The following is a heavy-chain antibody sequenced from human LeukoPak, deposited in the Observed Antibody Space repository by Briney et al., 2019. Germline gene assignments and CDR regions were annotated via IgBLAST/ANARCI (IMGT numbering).Heavy chain of an antibody. D-gene: IGHD6-13*01. CDR2: FDPEDGET. CDR3: ATTYSSSWYGLGGFQH. CDR1: GYTFTSFY. Sequence: GASVKVSCKASGYTFTSFYMYWVRQAPGQGLEWMGGFDPEDGETIYAQKFQGRVTMTEDTSTDTAYMELSSLRSEDTAVYYCATTYSSSWYGLGGFQHWGQGTLVTVSS. J-gene: IGHJ1*01. V-gene: IGHV1-24*01.